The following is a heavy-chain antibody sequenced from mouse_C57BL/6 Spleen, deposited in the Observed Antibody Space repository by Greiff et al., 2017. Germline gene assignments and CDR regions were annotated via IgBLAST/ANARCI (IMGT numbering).Heavy chain of an antibody. D-gene: IGHD1-1*01. Sequence: QVQLQQPGAELVMPGASVKLSCKASGYTFTSYWMHWVKQRPGQGLEWIGEIDPSDSYTNYNQKFKGKSTLTVDKSSSTAYMQLSSLTSEDSAVYYCARMEAYYGSSYGYFDVWGTGTTVTVSS. V-gene: IGHV1-69*01. CDR2: IDPSDSYT. CDR3: ARMEAYYGSSYGYFDV. CDR1: GYTFTSYW. J-gene: IGHJ1*03.